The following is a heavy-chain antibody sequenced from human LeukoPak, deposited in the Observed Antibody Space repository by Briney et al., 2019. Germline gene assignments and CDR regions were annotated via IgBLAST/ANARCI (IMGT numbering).Heavy chain of an antibody. D-gene: IGHD5-18*01. Sequence: GGSLRLSCAASGFTFRSYWMSWVRQAPGKGLEWVSAISGSGGSTYYADSVKGRFTISRDNSKNTLYLQMNSLRAEDTAVYYCAKTRYNYGYDRGLFFDYGGQGTLVTVSS. CDR2: ISGSGGST. J-gene: IGHJ4*02. CDR3: AKTRYNYGYDRGLFFDY. V-gene: IGHV3-23*01. CDR1: GFTFRSYW.